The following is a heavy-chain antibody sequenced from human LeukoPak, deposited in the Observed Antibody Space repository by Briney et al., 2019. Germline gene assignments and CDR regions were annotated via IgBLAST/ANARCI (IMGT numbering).Heavy chain of an antibody. V-gene: IGHV4-61*01. Sequence: SETLSLTCTVPGGSVSSGSYYWSWIRQPPGKGLEWIGYIYYSGSTNYNPSLKSRVTISVDTSKNQFSLKLSSVTAADTAVYYCATQYSGSFPYYYYGMDVWGQGTTVTVSS. D-gene: IGHD1-26*01. CDR3: ATQYSGSFPYYYYGMDV. J-gene: IGHJ6*02. CDR2: IYYSGST. CDR1: GGSVSSGSYY.